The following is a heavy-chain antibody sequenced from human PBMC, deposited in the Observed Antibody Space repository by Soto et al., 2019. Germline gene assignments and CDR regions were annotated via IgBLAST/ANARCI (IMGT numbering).Heavy chain of an antibody. V-gene: IGHV3-33*01. CDR1: GFTFSSYG. CDR2: IWYDGSNK. D-gene: IGHD1-26*01. Sequence: GGSLRLSCAASGFTFSSYGMHWVRQAPGKGLEWVAVIWYDGSNKYYADSVKGRFTISRDNSKNTLYLQMNSLRAEDTAVYYCARDHPVSGSYYLGYFDYWGQGTLVTVSS. CDR3: ARDHPVSGSYYLGYFDY. J-gene: IGHJ4*02.